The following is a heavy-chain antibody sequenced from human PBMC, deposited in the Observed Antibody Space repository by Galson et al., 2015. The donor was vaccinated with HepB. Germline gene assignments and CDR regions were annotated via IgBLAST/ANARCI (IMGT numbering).Heavy chain of an antibody. V-gene: IGHV1-18*01. J-gene: IGHJ6*03. Sequence: SVKVSCKASGYTFTSYGISWVRQAPGQGFEWMGWISAYNGNTNYAQKLQGRVTMTTDTSTSTAYMELRSLRSDDTAVYYCARGVGGGSGSYVDYMDVWGKGTTVTVSS. D-gene: IGHD1-26*01. CDR2: ISAYNGNT. CDR1: GYTFTSYG. CDR3: ARGVGGGSGSYVDYMDV.